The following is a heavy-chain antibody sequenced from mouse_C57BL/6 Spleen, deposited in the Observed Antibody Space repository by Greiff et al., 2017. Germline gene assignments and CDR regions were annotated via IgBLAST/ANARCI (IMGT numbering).Heavy chain of an antibody. CDR1: GYTFTSYW. CDR2: IDPSDSET. D-gene: IGHD4-1*01. V-gene: IGHV1-52*01. Sequence: QVQLQQPGAELVRPGSSVKLSCKASGYTFTSYWMHWVKQRPIQGLEWIGNIDPSDSETHYNQKFKDKATLTVAKSSSTAHMQLSSLTSEDSAVYYCARQAGTWYFDVWGTGTTVTVSS. CDR3: ARQAGTWYFDV. J-gene: IGHJ1*03.